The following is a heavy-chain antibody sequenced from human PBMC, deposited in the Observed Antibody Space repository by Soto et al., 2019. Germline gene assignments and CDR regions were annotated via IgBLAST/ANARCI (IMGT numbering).Heavy chain of an antibody. CDR1: GYTFTSYG. CDR2: ISAYNGNT. D-gene: IGHD2-2*01. Sequence: GASVKVSCKASGYTFTSYGISWVRQAPGHGLEWMGWISAYNGNTNYAQKLQGRVTMTTDTSTSTAYMELRSLRSDDTAVYYCARGCSSTSCYWDNWFDPWGQGTLVT. V-gene: IGHV1-18*04. J-gene: IGHJ5*02. CDR3: ARGCSSTSCYWDNWFDP.